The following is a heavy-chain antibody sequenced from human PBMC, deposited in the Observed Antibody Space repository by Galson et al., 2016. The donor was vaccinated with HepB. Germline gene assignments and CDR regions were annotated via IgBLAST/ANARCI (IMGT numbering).Heavy chain of an antibody. D-gene: IGHD4-17*01. Sequence: SETLSLTCAVSGASISGSTWWSWVRQTPGRGLEWIGEVYHTGYTNYNSSLKSRVTISVDRSNNQFSLRLTSVTAADTAVYYCVRDSTVTTGQGFDPWGQGTLVTVSS. V-gene: IGHV4-4*02. J-gene: IGHJ5*02. CDR3: VRDSTVTTGQGFDP. CDR1: GASISGSTW. CDR2: VYHTGYT.